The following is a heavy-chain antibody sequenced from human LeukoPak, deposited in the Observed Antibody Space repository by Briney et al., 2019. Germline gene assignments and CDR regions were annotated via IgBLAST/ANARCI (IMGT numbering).Heavy chain of an antibody. J-gene: IGHJ4*02. D-gene: IGHD1-26*01. CDR2: IKQDGSEK. CDR3: ARLVSPLPTTGRY. CDR1: GFTFSSYW. V-gene: IGHV3-7*04. Sequence: PGGSLRLSCAASGFTFSSYWMSWVRQAPGKGLEWVANIKQDGSEKYYVDSVKGRFTISRDNAKNSLYLQMNSLRAEDTAVYYCARLVSPLPTTGRYWGQGTLVTVSS.